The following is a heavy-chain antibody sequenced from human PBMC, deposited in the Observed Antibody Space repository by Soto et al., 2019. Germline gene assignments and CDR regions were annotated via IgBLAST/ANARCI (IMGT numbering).Heavy chain of an antibody. V-gene: IGHV3-21*01. CDR1: GFTFSSYS. CDR2: ISSSSYI. D-gene: IGHD3-10*01. Sequence: GGSLRLSCAASGFTFSSYSMNWVRQAPGKGLEWVSSISSSSYIYYADSVKGRFTISRDNAKNSLYLQMSSLRAEDTAVYYCARANTMVRARRYYGMDVWGQGTTVTVSS. J-gene: IGHJ6*02. CDR3: ARANTMVRARRYYGMDV.